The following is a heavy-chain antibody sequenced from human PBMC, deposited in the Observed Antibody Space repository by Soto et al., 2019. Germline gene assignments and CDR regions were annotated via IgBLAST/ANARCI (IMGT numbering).Heavy chain of an antibody. Sequence: ASGKVSCQASGGTFSSYAISWVRQAPGQGLEWMGWISAYNGNTNYAQKLQGRVTMTTDTSTSTAYMELRSLRSDDTAVYYCAREIAAAWSVIDIWGQGTMVTVSS. J-gene: IGHJ3*02. CDR2: ISAYNGNT. D-gene: IGHD6-13*01. CDR3: AREIAAAWSVIDI. V-gene: IGHV1-18*01. CDR1: GGTFSSYA.